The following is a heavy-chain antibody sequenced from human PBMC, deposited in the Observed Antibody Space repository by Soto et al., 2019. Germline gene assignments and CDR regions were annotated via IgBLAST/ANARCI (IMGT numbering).Heavy chain of an antibody. Sequence: QVQLQESGPGLVKPSQTLSLTCTVSGGSISSGDYYWSWIRQPPEKGLEWIGYIYYSGSTYYNQSIKSRVTISVDTSKNPFSLKLSSVTAADTAVYYCARLTPGYSSGWFIDYWGQGTLVTVSS. J-gene: IGHJ4*02. D-gene: IGHD6-19*01. V-gene: IGHV4-30-4*01. CDR3: ARLTPGYSSGWFIDY. CDR1: GGSISSGDYY. CDR2: IYYSGST.